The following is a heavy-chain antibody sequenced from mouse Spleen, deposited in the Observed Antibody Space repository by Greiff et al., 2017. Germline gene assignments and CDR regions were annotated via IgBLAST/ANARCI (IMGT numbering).Heavy chain of an antibody. Sequence: VQLQQSGGELVRPGTSVKVSCKASGYALTNYLIEWVKERPGQGLEWIGVINPGSGGTNYNEKFKGKATLTADKSSSTAYMQLSSLTSEDSAVYFCARSKGLYYYAMDYWGQGTSVTVSS. D-gene: IGHD3-1*01. CDR3: ARSKGLYYYAMDY. CDR1: GYALTNYL. V-gene: IGHV1-54*01. CDR2: INPGSGGT. J-gene: IGHJ4*01.